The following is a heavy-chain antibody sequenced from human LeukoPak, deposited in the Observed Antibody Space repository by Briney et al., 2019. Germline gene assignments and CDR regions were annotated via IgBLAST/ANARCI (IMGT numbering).Heavy chain of an antibody. D-gene: IGHD3-10*01. CDR3: ARERLGYYYAPAPPPAPFDY. CDR2: ISSSSSYI. CDR1: GFTFSSYS. V-gene: IGHV3-21*01. J-gene: IGHJ4*02. Sequence: GGSLRLSCAASGFTFSSYSMNWVRQAPGKGLEWVSSISSSSSYIYYADSVKGRFTISRDNAKNSLYLQMNSLRAEDTAVYYCARERLGYYYAPAPPPAPFDYWGQGTLVSVSS.